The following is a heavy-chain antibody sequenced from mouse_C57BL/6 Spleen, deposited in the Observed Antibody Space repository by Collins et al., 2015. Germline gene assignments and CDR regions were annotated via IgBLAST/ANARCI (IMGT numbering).Heavy chain of an antibody. CDR2: SRNKANDYTT. D-gene: IGHD2-3*01. J-gene: IGHJ1*03. CDR1: GFTFSDFY. Sequence: EVKLVESGGGLVQSGRSLRLSCATSGFTFSDFYMEWVRQAPGKGLEWIAASRNKANDYTTGYSASVKGRFIVSRDTSQSILYLQMNALRAEDTAIYYCARDRIYDGYYGYFDVWGTGTTVTVSS. V-gene: IGHV7-1*01. CDR3: ARDRIYDGYYGYFDV.